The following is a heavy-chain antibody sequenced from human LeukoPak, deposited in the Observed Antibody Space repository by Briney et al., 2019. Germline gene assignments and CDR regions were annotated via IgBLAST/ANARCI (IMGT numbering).Heavy chain of an antibody. V-gene: IGHV3-43*01. CDR1: GFTFDDYT. D-gene: IGHD2-2*01. CDR2: IRWDGGRT. Sequence: PGGSLRLSCTASGFTFDDYTMHWVRQVSGKGLEWVSLIRWDGGRTYYADSVKGRFTISRDNSKNSLYLQMNSLRTEDSALYYCAKDGGQLLSYDYYFYMDVWGKGTTVTVSS. J-gene: IGHJ6*03. CDR3: AKDGGQLLSYDYYFYMDV.